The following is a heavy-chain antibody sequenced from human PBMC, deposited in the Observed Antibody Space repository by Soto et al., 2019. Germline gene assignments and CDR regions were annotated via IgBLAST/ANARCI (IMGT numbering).Heavy chain of an antibody. V-gene: IGHV3-23*01. CDR3: AKDGTSGPGRRYNWFDP. J-gene: IGHJ5*02. Sequence: LRLSCAASGFTFSRYAMSWVRQAPGKGLEWVSAISGSGGSTYYADSVKGRFTISRDNSKNTLYLQMNSLRAEDTAVYYCAKDGTSGPGRRYNWFDPWGQGTLVTVSS. D-gene: IGHD1-26*01. CDR2: ISGSGGST. CDR1: GFTFSRYA.